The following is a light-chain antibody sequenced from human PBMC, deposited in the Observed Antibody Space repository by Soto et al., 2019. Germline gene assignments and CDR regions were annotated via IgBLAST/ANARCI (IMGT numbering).Light chain of an antibody. CDR3: QQYAGSPRT. Sequence: EIVLTQSPGTLSLSPGERATLSCRASQSVSSNSLAWYHQKPGQPPRLLMYGASSRATGIPDRFTGSGSGTDFTLTINRVEPEDFAVYFCQQYAGSPRTFGQGTKVDIK. J-gene: IGKJ1*01. CDR1: QSVSSNS. CDR2: GAS. V-gene: IGKV3-20*01.